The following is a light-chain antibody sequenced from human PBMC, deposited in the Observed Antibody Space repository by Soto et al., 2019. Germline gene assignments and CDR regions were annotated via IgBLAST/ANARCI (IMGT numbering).Light chain of an antibody. J-gene: IGLJ1*01. V-gene: IGLV2-14*01. CDR2: DVS. CDR3: SSYTSSSTLPYV. CDR1: SSDVGGYNY. Sequence: QSALTQPASVSVFPGQSITISCTGTSSDVGGYNYVSWYQQHPGKAPKLMIYDVSNRPSGVSNRFSGSKSGNTASLTISGLQAEDEADYYCSSYTSSSTLPYVFGTGTKVTVL.